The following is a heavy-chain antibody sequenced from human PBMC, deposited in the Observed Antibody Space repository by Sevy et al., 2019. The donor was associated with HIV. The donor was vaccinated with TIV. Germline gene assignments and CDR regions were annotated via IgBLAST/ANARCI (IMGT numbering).Heavy chain of an antibody. V-gene: IGHV3-15*01. CDR3: ATGLGKSDFDY. Sequence: GGFRRLSCAASGFTFSNAWMSWVRQAPGKGLEWVGRIKSKTDGGTRDLAAPEKGRIIISRADSGNTLYLQMNSLEIEDTGVYYCATGLGKSDFDYWGQGTLVTVSS. CDR1: GFTFSNAW. J-gene: IGHJ4*02. CDR2: IKSKTDGGTR. D-gene: IGHD3-9*01.